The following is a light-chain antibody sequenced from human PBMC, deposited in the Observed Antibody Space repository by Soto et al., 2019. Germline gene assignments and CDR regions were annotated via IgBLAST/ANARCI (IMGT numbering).Light chain of an antibody. J-gene: IGKJ5*01. CDR1: QSLLHIAGQTH. Sequence: DVVMTQAPLSLSVTPGQPASISCRSSQSLLHIAGQTHLFWYLQKPGQSPQLLIYEVSNRFSGVPDRSSGSGSGTDFTLTISRVEAEDVAPYYFLQSTHLPPTFGRGTRLEIX. CDR2: EVS. V-gene: IGKV2D-29*02. CDR3: LQSTHLPPT.